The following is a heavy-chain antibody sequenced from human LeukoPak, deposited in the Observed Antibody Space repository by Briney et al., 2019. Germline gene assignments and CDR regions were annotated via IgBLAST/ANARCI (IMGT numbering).Heavy chain of an antibody. V-gene: IGHV1-24*01. Sequence: ASVKVSCKVSGYILTELSMHWVRQAPGKGLEWMGGFDPEDGEKICAQKFQGRVTMTEDTSTDTAYMELSSPRSDDTAVYYCATETTAGTLDYWGQGTLVTVSS. CDR2: FDPEDGEK. CDR1: GYILTELS. J-gene: IGHJ4*02. D-gene: IGHD6-13*01. CDR3: ATETTAGTLDY.